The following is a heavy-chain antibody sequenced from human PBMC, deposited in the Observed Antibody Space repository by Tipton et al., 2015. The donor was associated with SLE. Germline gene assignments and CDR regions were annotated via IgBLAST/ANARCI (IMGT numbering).Heavy chain of an antibody. D-gene: IGHD7-27*01. CDR1: GGSFSGYY. CDR2: INHSGST. CDR3: ATGVPPFDY. Sequence: TLSLTCAVYGGSFSGYYWSWIRQPPGKGLEWIGEINHSGSTNYNPSLKSRVTISVDTSKNQFSLKLSSVTAADTAVYYCATGVPPFDYWGQGTLVTVSS. V-gene: IGHV4-34*01. J-gene: IGHJ4*02.